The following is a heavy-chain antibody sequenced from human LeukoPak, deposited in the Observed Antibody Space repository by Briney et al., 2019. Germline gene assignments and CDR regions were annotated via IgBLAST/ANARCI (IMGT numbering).Heavy chain of an antibody. CDR2: ISWNSGSI. D-gene: IGHD6-19*01. CDR1: GFTFDDYA. V-gene: IGHV3-9*01. J-gene: IGHJ6*03. CDR3: AKDGSGGAYYHYMDV. Sequence: GRSLRLSCAASGFTFDDYAMHWVRQAPGKGLEWVSGISWNSGSIGYADSVKGRFTISRDNAKNSLYLQMNSLRAEDTALYYCAKDGSGGAYYHYMDVWGKGTTVTVSS.